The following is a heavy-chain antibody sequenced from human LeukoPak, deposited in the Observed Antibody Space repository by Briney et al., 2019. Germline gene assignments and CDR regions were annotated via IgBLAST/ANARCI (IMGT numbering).Heavy chain of an antibody. CDR3: AKDYEYNSNTWYFH. J-gene: IGHJ4*02. Sequence: GGSLRLSCAASGFTVSSNYMSWVRQAPGKGLEWVSVIYSGGSTYYADSVKGRFTISRDNSKNTLYLQMNSLRAEDTAVYYCAKDYEYNSNTWYFHWGRGTLVSVSS. CDR1: GFTVSSNY. D-gene: IGHD6-13*01. V-gene: IGHV3-53*01. CDR2: IYSGGST.